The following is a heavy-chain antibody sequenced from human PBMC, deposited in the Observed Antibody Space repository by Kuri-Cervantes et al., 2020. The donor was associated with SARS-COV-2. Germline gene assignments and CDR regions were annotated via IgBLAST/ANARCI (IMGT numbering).Heavy chain of an antibody. V-gene: IGHV3-21*01. J-gene: IGHJ6*03. CDR2: ISSSSSSYI. D-gene: IGHD3-3*01. CDR1: GFTFSSYS. CDR3: ARIGPELFPWSGFYRHYYYMDV. Sequence: GESLKISCAASGFTFSSYSMNWVRQAPGKGLEWVSSISSSSSSYIYYADSVKGRFTISRDNAKNSLYLQMNSLRAEDTAVYYCARIGPELFPWSGFYRHYYYMDVWGKGTTVTVSS.